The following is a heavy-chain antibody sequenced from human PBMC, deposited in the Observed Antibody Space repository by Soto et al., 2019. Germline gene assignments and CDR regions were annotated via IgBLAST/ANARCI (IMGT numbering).Heavy chain of an antibody. CDR2: ISDSGDRT. CDR1: GFKLIMSP. D-gene: IGHD5-12*01. J-gene: IGHJ4*02. CDR3: ARDMGDSGYGSDY. Sequence: GSLRPSFASSGFKLIMSPVNWVSQAQGKVLEWGSYISDSGDRTYYADSVKGRFTIYRDNAKNTLYLQMNSLRAEDTAVYYCARDMGDSGYGSDYWGQGTLVTVSS. V-gene: IGHV3-23*01.